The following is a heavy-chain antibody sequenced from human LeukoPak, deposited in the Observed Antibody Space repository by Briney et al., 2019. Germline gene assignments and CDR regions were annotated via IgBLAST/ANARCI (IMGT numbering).Heavy chain of an antibody. CDR3: ARDQSWEYQLPGY. CDR1: GFTFSSYS. CDR2: ISSSSSYI. Sequence: GGALRLSCAASGFTFSSYSMNWGRQAPREGGGWGSSISSSSSYIYYADSVKGRFTISRDNAKNSLYLQMNSLRAEDTAVYYCARDQSWEYQLPGYWGQGTLVTVSS. D-gene: IGHD2-2*01. V-gene: IGHV3-21*01. J-gene: IGHJ4*02.